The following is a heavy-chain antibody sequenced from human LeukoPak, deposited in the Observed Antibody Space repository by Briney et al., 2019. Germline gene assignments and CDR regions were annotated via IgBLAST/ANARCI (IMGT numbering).Heavy chain of an antibody. CDR2: INPSGGST. CDR3: ARGWDSSSLDRYNWFDP. V-gene: IGHV1-46*01. Sequence: ASVKVSCKASGYTFTSYYMHWVRQAPGQGLEWMGIINPSGGSTSYAQKFQGRVTVTTDRSTSTAYMELRSLRSDDTAVYSCARGWDSSSLDRYNWFDPWGQGTLVTVSS. CDR1: GYTFTSYY. D-gene: IGHD6-13*01. J-gene: IGHJ5*02.